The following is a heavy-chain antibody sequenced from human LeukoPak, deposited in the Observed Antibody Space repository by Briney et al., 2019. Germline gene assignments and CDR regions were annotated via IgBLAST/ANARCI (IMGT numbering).Heavy chain of an antibody. CDR3: ARDWGTYNYYFDC. V-gene: IGHV3-48*03. Sequence: GGSLRLSRAPSGFTLSSYEMKSVRQAPGKGREWVSYISSSGKTIYHAHSVKGRLTISRDHAKNSLYLEMNSLRAEDTALYYCARDWGTYNYYFDCWGQGTLVTVSS. CDR1: GFTLSSYE. J-gene: IGHJ4*02. CDR2: ISSSGKTI. D-gene: IGHD1-1*01.